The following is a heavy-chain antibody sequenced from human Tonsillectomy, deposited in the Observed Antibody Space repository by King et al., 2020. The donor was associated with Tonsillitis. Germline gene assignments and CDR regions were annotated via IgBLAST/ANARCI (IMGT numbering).Heavy chain of an antibody. Sequence: VQLVESGGGLVQPGRSLRLSCAASGFTFDDYAMHWVRQAPGKGLEWVSGISWNSGSIGYAGSVKGRFTISRDNAKNSLYLQMNSLRAEDTALYYCAKDIGYYDSSGYYYTTDGGFDYWGQGTLVTVSS. CDR2: ISWNSGSI. CDR3: AKDIGYYDSSGYYYTTDGGFDY. CDR1: GFTFDDYA. V-gene: IGHV3-9*01. D-gene: IGHD3-22*01. J-gene: IGHJ4*02.